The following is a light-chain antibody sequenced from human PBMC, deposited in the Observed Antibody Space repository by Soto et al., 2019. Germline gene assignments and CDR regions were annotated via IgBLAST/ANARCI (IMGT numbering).Light chain of an antibody. Sequence: QSVLTQPPSVSGAPGQRVTISCTGSSSNIGAGYDVHWYQQLPGTAPKLLLYGNSNRPSGAPERFSGSKYGTSASLVITGLQAEDEADYYCQSYDSSRSGHVVFGGGTKLTVL. J-gene: IGLJ2*01. CDR2: GNS. V-gene: IGLV1-40*01. CDR3: QSYDSSRSGHVV. CDR1: SSNIGAGYD.